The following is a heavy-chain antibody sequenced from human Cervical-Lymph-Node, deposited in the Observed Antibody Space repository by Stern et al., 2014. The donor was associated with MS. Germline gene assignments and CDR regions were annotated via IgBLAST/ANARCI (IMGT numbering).Heavy chain of an antibody. CDR3: ARDQGGKYYDSSGYYSDAFDI. J-gene: IGHJ3*02. D-gene: IGHD3-22*01. V-gene: IGHV3-21*01. CDR2: ISSSSSYI. Sequence: QLVQSGGGLVKPGGSLRLSCAASGFTFSSYSMNWVRQAPGKGLEWVSSISSSSSYIYYADSVKGRFTISRDNAKNSLYLQMNSLRAEDTAVYYCARDQGGKYYDSSGYYSDAFDIWGQGTMVTVSS. CDR1: GFTFSSYS.